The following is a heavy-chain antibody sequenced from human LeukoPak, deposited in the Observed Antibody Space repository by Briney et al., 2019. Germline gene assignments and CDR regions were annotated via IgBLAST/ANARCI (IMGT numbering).Heavy chain of an antibody. Sequence: SQTLSLTCTVSGGSISSGGYYWSWIRQHPGKGLEWIGYIYYSGSTYYNPSLKSRVTISVDTSKNQFSLKLSSVIAADTAVYYCAGAGSGYFDYWGQGTLVTVSS. CDR1: GGSISSGGYY. V-gene: IGHV4-31*03. D-gene: IGHD3-10*01. CDR2: IYYSGST. CDR3: AGAGSGYFDY. J-gene: IGHJ4*02.